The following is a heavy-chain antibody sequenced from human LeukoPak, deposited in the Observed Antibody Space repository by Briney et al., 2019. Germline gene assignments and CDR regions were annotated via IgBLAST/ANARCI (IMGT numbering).Heavy chain of an antibody. V-gene: IGHV4-39*07. D-gene: IGHD3-10*01. Sequence: SETLSLTCAVYGGSFSSSSYYWGWIRQPPGKGLEWIGSIYYSGSTYYNPSLKSRVTISVDTSKNQFSLKLSSVTAADTAVYYCASSSMVRGDLNYWGQGTLVTVSS. CDR3: ASSSMVRGDLNY. CDR1: GGSFSSSSYY. CDR2: IYYSGST. J-gene: IGHJ4*02.